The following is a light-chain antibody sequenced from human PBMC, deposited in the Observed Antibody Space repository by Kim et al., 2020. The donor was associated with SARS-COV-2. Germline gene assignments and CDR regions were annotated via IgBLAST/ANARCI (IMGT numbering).Light chain of an antibody. V-gene: IGKV3-20*01. CDR3: QQYGIAPPYT. CDR1: QSVCSTC. J-gene: IGKJ2*01. Sequence: SPGERATLSCRASQSVCSTCLAWYQQKPGQAPRLLIYSASTRATAIPDRFSGSGSGTDFTLSISRLEPEDSAVYYCQQYGIAPPYTFGQGTKLEIK. CDR2: SAS.